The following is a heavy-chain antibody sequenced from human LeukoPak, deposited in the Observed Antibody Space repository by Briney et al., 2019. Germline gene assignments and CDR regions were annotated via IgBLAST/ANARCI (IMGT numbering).Heavy chain of an antibody. CDR2: ISYDGSDK. V-gene: IGHV3-30*18. J-gene: IGHJ6*02. D-gene: IGHD2-2*01. CDR1: AFRISSYG. CDR3: AKGPSYALWGSNNGMDV. Sequence: GGSLRLSCEASAFRISSYGMHWVRQAPGKGLEWVAVISYDGSDKYYVDSVQGRFTISRDNSQNTLYLQMDSLRAEDTAVYYCAKGPSYALWGSNNGMDVWGQGTTVTVSS.